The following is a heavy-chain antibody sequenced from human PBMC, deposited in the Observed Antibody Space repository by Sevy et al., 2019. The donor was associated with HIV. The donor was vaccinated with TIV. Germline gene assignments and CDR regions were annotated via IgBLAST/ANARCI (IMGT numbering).Heavy chain of an antibody. CDR2: FYWDDDK. CDR1: GFSLSTQGMG. CDR3: ARSLKRSGLYFFDY. D-gene: IGHD3-3*01. V-gene: IGHV2-5*02. J-gene: IGHJ4*02. Sequence: SGPTLVNPTQTLTLTCTFSGFSLSTQGMGVGWIRQPPGKALEWLALFYWDDDKRYSPSLGSRLTITKDTSKNYVFLIMTIMDPVDTGTYYCARSLKRSGLYFFDYWGQGTLVTVSS.